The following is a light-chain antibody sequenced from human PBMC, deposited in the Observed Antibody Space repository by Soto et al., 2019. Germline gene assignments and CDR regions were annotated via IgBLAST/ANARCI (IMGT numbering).Light chain of an antibody. V-gene: IGKV3-15*01. CDR2: GAS. Sequence: MVMTQSPAALSGSRGERVTLSCRASQSVSGHLAWYQQKPGQAPRLIISGASTRATGIPARFSGSGSGTEFTLTISTLQSEDFAVYSCHQYLYWCPFGQRTKVDIK. J-gene: IGKJ1*01. CDR1: QSVSGH. CDR3: HQYLYWCP.